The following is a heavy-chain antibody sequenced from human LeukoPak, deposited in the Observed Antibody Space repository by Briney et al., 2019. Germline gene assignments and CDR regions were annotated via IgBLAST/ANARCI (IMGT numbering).Heavy chain of an antibody. CDR3: VRYYTYGYDY. J-gene: IGHJ4*02. V-gene: IGHV6-1*01. CDR2: TCYRSKWFN. Sequence: SQTLSLTCAISGDSVSSDSSAWNWFRQSPSRGLEWLGRTCYRSKWFNDYAVSVKGRITINPDTSKNQFSLHLNSVTPEDTAVYYCVRYYTYGYDYWGQGSLVTVSS. D-gene: IGHD5-18*01. CDR1: GDSVSSDSSA.